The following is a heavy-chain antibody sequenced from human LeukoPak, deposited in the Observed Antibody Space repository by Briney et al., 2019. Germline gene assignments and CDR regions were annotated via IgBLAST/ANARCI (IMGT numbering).Heavy chain of an antibody. J-gene: IGHJ4*02. V-gene: IGHV1-24*01. D-gene: IGHD3-3*01. Sequence: ASVKVSCKVSGYTLTELSMHWVRQAPGKGLEWMGGLDPEDGETIYAQKFQGRVTMTEDTSTDTAYMELSSLRSEDTAVYYCATVFERRFLEWLLGYWGQGTLVTVSS. CDR2: LDPEDGET. CDR1: GYTLTELS. CDR3: ATVFERRFLEWLLGY.